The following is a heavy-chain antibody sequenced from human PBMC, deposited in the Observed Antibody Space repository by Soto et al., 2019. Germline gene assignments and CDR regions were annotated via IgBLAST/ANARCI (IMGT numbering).Heavy chain of an antibody. CDR1: GFTFNTYA. D-gene: IGHD3-10*01. J-gene: IGHJ6*02. V-gene: IGHV3-23*01. CDR3: ARDRLVRGVITYGMDV. CDR2: ISDSGVNK. Sequence: GGSLRLSCATSGFTFNTYAMSWVRQAPGEGLRWVSTISDSGVNKYYADSVKGRFTVSTDNSKNTLYLQMNSLRAEDTAVYYCARDRLVRGVITYGMDVGGQGTTVTVSS.